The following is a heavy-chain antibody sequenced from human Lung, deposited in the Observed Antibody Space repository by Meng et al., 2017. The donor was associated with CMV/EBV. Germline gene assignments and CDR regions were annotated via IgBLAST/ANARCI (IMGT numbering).Heavy chain of an antibody. Sequence: QVRLWQSGAEVKKPGASVGVSCKALGYTFTHHGISWIRQAPGQGLEWMGWISCYNGDTNYAQKFQGKVTMTTDTSTSTAYMDLRSLRSDDTAVYYCARDPSNTSGRYAYFDYWGQGTLVTVSS. CDR2: ISCYNGDT. V-gene: IGHV1-18*01. CDR1: GYTFTHHG. CDR3: ARDPSNTSGRYAYFDY. J-gene: IGHJ4*02. D-gene: IGHD6-19*01.